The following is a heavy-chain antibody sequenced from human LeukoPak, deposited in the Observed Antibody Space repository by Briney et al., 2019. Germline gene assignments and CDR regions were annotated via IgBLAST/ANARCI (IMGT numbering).Heavy chain of an antibody. CDR3: AKDGVGATSLDC. CDR1: GFTFSRYG. Sequence: GGSLRLSCAASGFTFSRYGMHWVRQAPGKGLEWVVVIWHDGSYEYYADSVKGRFTISRDSSKNTLYLQMNSLRAEDTAVYYCAKDGVGATSLDCWGQGTLVTVSS. J-gene: IGHJ4*02. V-gene: IGHV3-33*06. CDR2: IWHDGSYE. D-gene: IGHD1-26*01.